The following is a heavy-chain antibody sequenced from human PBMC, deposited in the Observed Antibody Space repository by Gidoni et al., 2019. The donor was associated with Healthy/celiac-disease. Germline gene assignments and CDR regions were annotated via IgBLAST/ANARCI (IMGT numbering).Heavy chain of an antibody. Sequence: EVQLVESGGGLVQPGGSLRLSCAASGFTFSYHYMDWVRQAPGKGLEWGGRTRNKANSYTTEYAASVKGRFTISRDDSKNSLYLQMNSLKTEDTAVYYCARTFTIFGVVTRDYYYYGMDVWGQGTTVTVSS. CDR3: ARTFTIFGVVTRDYYYYGMDV. CDR1: GFTFSYHY. V-gene: IGHV3-72*01. J-gene: IGHJ6*02. D-gene: IGHD3-3*01. CDR2: TRNKANSYTT.